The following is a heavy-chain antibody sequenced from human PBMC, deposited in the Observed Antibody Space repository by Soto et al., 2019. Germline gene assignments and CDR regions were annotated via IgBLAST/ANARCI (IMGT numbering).Heavy chain of an antibody. Sequence: GGSLRLSCAASGFTFSSYGMHWVRQAPGKGLEWVAVIWYDGSNKYYADSVKGRFTISRDNSKNTLYLQMNSLRAEDTAVYYFARAWGRDIVGVPAPSLEGVPCGM. CDR2: IWYDGSNK. D-gene: IGHD2-2*01. CDR3: ARAWGRDIVGVPAPSLEGVPCGM. CDR1: GFTFSSYG. V-gene: IGHV3-33*01. J-gene: IGHJ6*01.